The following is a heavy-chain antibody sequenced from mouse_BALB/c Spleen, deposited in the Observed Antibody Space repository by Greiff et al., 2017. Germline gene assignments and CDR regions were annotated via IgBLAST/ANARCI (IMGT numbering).Heavy chain of an antibody. V-gene: IGHV2-9*02. CDR3: ARDPITTVVATEGYYAMDY. J-gene: IGHJ4*01. Sequence: VQLQESGPGLVAPSQSLSITCTVSGFSLTSYGVHWVRQPPGKGLEWLGVIWAGGSTNYNSALMSRLSISKDNSKSQVFLKMNSLQTDDTAMYYCARDPITTVVATEGYYAMDYWGQGTSVTVSS. D-gene: IGHD1-1*01. CDR1: GFSLTSYG. CDR2: IWAGGST.